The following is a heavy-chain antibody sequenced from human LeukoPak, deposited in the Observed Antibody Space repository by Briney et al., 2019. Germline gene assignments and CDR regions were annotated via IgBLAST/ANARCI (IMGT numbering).Heavy chain of an antibody. CDR1: GLTFRTYG. V-gene: IGHV3-48*04. CDR2: INSNSDTV. J-gene: IGHJ4*01. D-gene: IGHD2-2*01. Sequence: GGSLRLSCAASGLTFRTYGMNWVRQAPGKGLEWISYINSNSDTVHYSNSVEGRFTISRDNAKNSLYLQMNSLRAEDTAMYYCARDTRGESDYWDHGTLVTVSS. CDR3: ARDTRGESDY.